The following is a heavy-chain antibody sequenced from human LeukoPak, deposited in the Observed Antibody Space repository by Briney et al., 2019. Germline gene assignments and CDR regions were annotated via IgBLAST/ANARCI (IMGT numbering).Heavy chain of an antibody. V-gene: IGHV3-48*03. CDR2: FSSGGGTI. J-gene: IGHJ4*02. Sequence: GGSLRLSCAASGFTFSSYEMDWVRQAPGKGLEWVSYFSSGGGTIFYADSVKGRFTISRDNAKNSLYLQMNSLRAEDTAVYYCARNHLGAYYYDSSGLDYWGQGTLVTVSS. CDR3: ARNHLGAYYYDSSGLDY. CDR1: GFTFSSYE. D-gene: IGHD3-22*01.